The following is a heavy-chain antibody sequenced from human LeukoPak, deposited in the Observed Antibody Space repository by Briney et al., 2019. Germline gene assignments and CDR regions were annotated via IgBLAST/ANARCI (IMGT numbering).Heavy chain of an antibody. Sequence: SLXLSCAASGFTFSSYAMHWVRQAPGKGLEWVAVISYDGSNKYYADSVKGGFTISRDNSKNTLYLQMNSLRAEDTAVYYCARDFDLPDTTPAYWGQGTLVTVSS. CDR1: GFTFSSYA. J-gene: IGHJ4*02. CDR3: ARDFDLPDTTPAY. V-gene: IGHV3-30*04. CDR2: ISYDGSNK. D-gene: IGHD3-9*01.